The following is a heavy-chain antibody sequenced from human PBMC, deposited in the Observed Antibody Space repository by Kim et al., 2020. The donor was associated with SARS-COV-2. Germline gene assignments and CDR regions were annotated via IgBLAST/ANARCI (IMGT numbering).Heavy chain of an antibody. CDR1: GFTFSSYV. Sequence: GGSLRLSCTTSGFTFSSYVMNWVRQAPGKGLEWVSTISDSGASKWYADSVMGRFTISRDYYMNTVYLHMNSLRAEDTAVYYCAEGPEVITGNWFGPWGQGTLVSVSS. CDR2: ISDSGASK. V-gene: IGHV3-23*01. CDR3: AEGPEVITGNWFGP. J-gene: IGHJ5*02. D-gene: IGHD1-20*01.